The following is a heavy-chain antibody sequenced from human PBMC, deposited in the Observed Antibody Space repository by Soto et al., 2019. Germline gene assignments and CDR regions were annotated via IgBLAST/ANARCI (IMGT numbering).Heavy chain of an antibody. V-gene: IGHV3-21*01. D-gene: IGHD1-26*01. CDR3: ARAIPLGATLPYYYGMDV. CDR2: ISSSSSYI. CDR1: GFTFSSYS. J-gene: IGHJ6*02. Sequence: PGGSLRLSCAASGFTFSSYSMNWVRQAPGKGLEWVSSISSSSSYIYYADSVKGRFTISRDNAKNSLYLQMNSLRAEDTAVYYCARAIPLGATLPYYYGMDVWGQGTTVTVSS.